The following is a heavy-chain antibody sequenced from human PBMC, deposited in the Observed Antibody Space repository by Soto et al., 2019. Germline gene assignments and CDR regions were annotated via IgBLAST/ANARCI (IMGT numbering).Heavy chain of an antibody. Sequence: QVQLVQSGGEVKKPGASVKVSCKASGYTFTNYGISWVRQAPGQGLEWMGWINVYNGNTKYAQKVQGRVTMTTDTSTSTAYMALRSLRSEDTTVYYCARGVGSGSYYNQYNWFDPWGQGTLVTVSS. CDR2: INVYNGNT. CDR3: ARGVGSGSYYNQYNWFDP. V-gene: IGHV1-18*01. CDR1: GYTFTNYG. J-gene: IGHJ5*02. D-gene: IGHD3-10*01.